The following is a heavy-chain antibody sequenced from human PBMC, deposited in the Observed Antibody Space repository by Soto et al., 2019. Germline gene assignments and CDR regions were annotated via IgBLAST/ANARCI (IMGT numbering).Heavy chain of an antibody. J-gene: IGHJ4*02. D-gene: IGHD1-26*01. CDR2: ISYEGSNK. Sequence: QVQLVESGGGVVQPGRSLRLSCAASGFTFSNYGMHWVRQAPGKGPEWVAVISYEGSNKYYADSVKGRFTISRDNSKNTLYLQMNSLRAEDTAVYYCAKVEGDGHLPFDYWGQGTLVTVSS. CDR3: AKVEGDGHLPFDY. V-gene: IGHV3-30*18. CDR1: GFTFSNYG.